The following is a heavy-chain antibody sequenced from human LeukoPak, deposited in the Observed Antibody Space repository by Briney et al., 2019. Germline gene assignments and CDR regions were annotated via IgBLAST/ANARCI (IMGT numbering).Heavy chain of an antibody. CDR1: GGSISSSNW. V-gene: IGHV4-4*02. CDR2: IYHSGST. Sequence: SETLSLTCAVSGGSISSSNWWSWVRQPPGKGLEWIGEIYHSGSTNYNPSLKSRVTISVDTSKNQFSLKLSSVTAADTAVYYCARTTEGYCSSTRCYGFYYYYYMDVWGKGTTVTISS. CDR3: ARTTEGYCSSTRCYGFYYYYYMDV. D-gene: IGHD2-2*01. J-gene: IGHJ6*03.